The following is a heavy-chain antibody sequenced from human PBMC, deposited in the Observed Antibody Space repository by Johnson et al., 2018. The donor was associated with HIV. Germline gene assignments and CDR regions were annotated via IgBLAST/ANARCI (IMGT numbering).Heavy chain of an antibody. J-gene: IGHJ3*02. CDR2: IKQDGSEK. CDR3: ARACRDGYTCDVFDI. Sequence: VQLVESGGGLVQPGGSLRLSCAASGFTVSSNYMSWVRQAPGKGLEWVANIKQDGSEKYYVDSVKGRFTISRDNAKNSLYLQMNSLRAEDTAVYYCARACRDGYTCDVFDIWGQGTMVTVSS. CDR1: GFTVSSNY. D-gene: IGHD5-24*01. V-gene: IGHV3-7*01.